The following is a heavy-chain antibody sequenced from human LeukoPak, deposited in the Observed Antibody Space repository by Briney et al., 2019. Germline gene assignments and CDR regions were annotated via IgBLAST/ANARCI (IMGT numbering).Heavy chain of an antibody. CDR3: ARDPSGYGSGNYFDF. J-gene: IGHJ4*02. CDR2: LSGSGDST. CDR1: GFTFSSYA. V-gene: IGHV3-23*01. D-gene: IGHD5-12*01. Sequence: GRSLRLSCAASGFTFSSYALNWVRQAPGKGLEWISSLSGSGDSTYYADSVKGRFTISRDNSKNTLFLQMNSLRADDTAVYYCARDPSGYGSGNYFDFWGQGTLVTVSS.